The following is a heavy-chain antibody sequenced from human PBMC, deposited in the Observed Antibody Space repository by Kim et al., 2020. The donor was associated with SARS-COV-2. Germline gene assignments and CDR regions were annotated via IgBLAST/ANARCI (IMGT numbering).Heavy chain of an antibody. CDR3: ARDESWGIQLWPDYFDY. J-gene: IGHJ4*02. CDR2: ISYDGSNK. D-gene: IGHD5-18*01. CDR1: GFTFSSYA. Sequence: GGSLRLSCAASGFTFSSYAMHWVRQAPGKGLEWVAVISYDGSNKYYADSVKGRFTISRDNSKNTLYLQMNSLRAEDTAVYYCARDESWGIQLWPDYFDYWGQGTLVTVSS. V-gene: IGHV3-30*04.